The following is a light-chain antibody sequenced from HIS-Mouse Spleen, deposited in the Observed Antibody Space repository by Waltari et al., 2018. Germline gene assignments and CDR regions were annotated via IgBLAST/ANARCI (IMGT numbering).Light chain of an antibody. CDR1: QSVSSN. Sequence: EIVMTQSPATLSVSPGERATISCRASQSVSSNLAWYQQKPGQAPRLLIYGASTRATGIPARFSGSGSGTEFTRTISSMQSEDFAVYYCKQYNNWWPFGQGTKVKI. CDR2: GAS. V-gene: IGKV3-15*01. J-gene: IGKJ1*01. CDR3: KQYNNWWP.